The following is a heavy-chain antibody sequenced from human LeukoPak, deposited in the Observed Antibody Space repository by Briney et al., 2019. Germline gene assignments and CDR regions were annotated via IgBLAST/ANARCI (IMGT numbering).Heavy chain of an antibody. J-gene: IGHJ4*02. D-gene: IGHD2-21*02. CDR2: ISWDGGST. CDR3: AKGWGGGDHPLTLFDY. CDR1: GFTFDDYT. Sequence: GGSLRLSCAASGFTFDDYTMHWVRQAPGKGLEWVSLISWDGGSTYYADSVKGRFTISRDNSKNSLYLQMNSLRTEDTALYYCAKGWGGGDHPLTLFDYWGQGTLVTVSS. V-gene: IGHV3-43*01.